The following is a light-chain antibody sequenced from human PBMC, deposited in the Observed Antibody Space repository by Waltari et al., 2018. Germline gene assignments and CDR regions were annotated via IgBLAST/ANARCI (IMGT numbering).Light chain of an antibody. CDR3: QQYGTTPCT. CDR1: ESVSGSD. CDR2: GVS. V-gene: IGKV3-20*01. Sequence: EIVLTQSPGPLSLSPGERATLSCRASESVSGSDLAWYQQKPGQAPRLLIHGVSSRATGIPDRFSGSGSGTDFSLTISRLEPEDFAVYYCQQYGTTPCTFGQGTKLEI. J-gene: IGKJ2*02.